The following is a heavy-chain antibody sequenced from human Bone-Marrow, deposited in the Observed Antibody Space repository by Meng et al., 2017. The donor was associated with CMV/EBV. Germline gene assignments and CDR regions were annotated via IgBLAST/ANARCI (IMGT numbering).Heavy chain of an antibody. CDR2: ISSSGSTI. CDR1: GFTFSDYY. Sequence: GESLKISCAASGFTFSDYYMSWIRQAPGKGLEWVSYISSSGSTIYYADSVKGRFTISRDNAKNSLYLQMNSLRAEDTAVYYCAREDAHKENDWGQGTLVTVSS. V-gene: IGHV3-11*01. J-gene: IGHJ4*02. CDR3: AREDAHKEND.